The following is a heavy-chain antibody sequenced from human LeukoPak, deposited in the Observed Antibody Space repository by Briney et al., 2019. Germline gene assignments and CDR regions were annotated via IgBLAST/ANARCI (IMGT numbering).Heavy chain of an antibody. J-gene: IGHJ4*02. CDR3: ARDSDYSGYDWFVY. V-gene: IGHV1-18*01. Sequence: ASVKVSCKASGYTFTSYDITWVRQAPGQGLEWMGWITPYNGNTNYAQELQGRVTMTTDTSTSTAYMELRSLRSDDTAVYYCARDSDYSGYDWFVYWGQGTLVTVSS. CDR1: GYTFTSYD. D-gene: IGHD5-12*01. CDR2: ITPYNGNT.